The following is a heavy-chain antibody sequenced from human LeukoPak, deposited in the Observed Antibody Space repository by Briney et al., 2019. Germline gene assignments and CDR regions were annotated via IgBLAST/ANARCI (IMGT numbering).Heavy chain of an antibody. J-gene: IGHJ4*02. D-gene: IGHD3-3*01. CDR2: ISSSSSYI. V-gene: IGHV3-21*01. CDR3: ASLSLRFYDY. Sequence: GGSLRLSCAASGFTFSSYAMSWVRQAPGKGLEWVSSISSSSSYIYYADSVKGRFTISRDNAKNSLYLQMNSLRAEDTAVYYCASLSLRFYDYWGQGTLVTVSS. CDR1: GFTFSSYA.